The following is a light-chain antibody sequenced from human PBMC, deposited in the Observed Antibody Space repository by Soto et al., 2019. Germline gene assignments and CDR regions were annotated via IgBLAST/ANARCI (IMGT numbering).Light chain of an antibody. Sequence: IQLTHSPSSLSASVGDRVTITCRASQDIAIYLAWYQQKPGEAPKLLIYAASTLYGGVPSRFSGSGSGTDFALTITSLQAEDFATYHCQQLRMYPSTFGGGTKVDIK. CDR2: AAS. CDR1: QDIAIY. J-gene: IGKJ4*01. CDR3: QQLRMYPST. V-gene: IGKV1-9*01.